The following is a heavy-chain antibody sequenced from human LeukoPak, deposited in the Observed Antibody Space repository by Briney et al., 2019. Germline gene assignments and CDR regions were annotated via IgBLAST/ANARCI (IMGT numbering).Heavy chain of an antibody. Sequence: PGGSLRLSCAASGFTFSSYCMDWVRQTPGKGLEWVSSISSSSSYIYYADSVKGRFTISRDNAKNSLYLQMNSLRAEDTAVYYCARAPPTGDRDLDYWGQGTLVTVSS. D-gene: IGHD5-24*01. J-gene: IGHJ4*02. CDR3: ARAPPTGDRDLDY. CDR1: GFTFSSYC. CDR2: ISSSSSYI. V-gene: IGHV3-21*01.